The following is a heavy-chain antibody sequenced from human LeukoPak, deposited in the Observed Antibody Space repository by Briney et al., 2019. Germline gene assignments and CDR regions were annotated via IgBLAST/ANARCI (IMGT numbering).Heavy chain of an antibody. CDR2: ISSSSTYI. D-gene: IGHD1-26*01. CDR1: GFTFSSYA. J-gene: IGHJ3*02. CDR3: ARAGFGELLVAAFDI. Sequence: GGSLRLSCAASGFTFSSYAMSWVRQAPGKGLEWVSSISSSSTYIYYADSLKGRFTISRDNAKKSLYLQMNSLRVEDTAVYYCARAGFGELLVAAFDIWGQGTMVTVSS. V-gene: IGHV3-21*01.